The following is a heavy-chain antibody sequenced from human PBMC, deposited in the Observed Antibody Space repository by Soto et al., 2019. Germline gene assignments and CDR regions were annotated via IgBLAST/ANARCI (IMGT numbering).Heavy chain of an antibody. Sequence: PGGSLRLSCAASGFTFSSYAMSWVRQAPGKGLEWVSAISGSGGSTYYADSVKGRFTISRDNSKNTLYLQMNSLRAEDTAVYYCAKDAGSGYYYVSWFDPWGKGTLVTVSS. J-gene: IGHJ5*02. CDR3: AKDAGSGYYYVSWFDP. V-gene: IGHV3-23*01. CDR2: ISGSGGST. CDR1: GFTFSSYA. D-gene: IGHD3-22*01.